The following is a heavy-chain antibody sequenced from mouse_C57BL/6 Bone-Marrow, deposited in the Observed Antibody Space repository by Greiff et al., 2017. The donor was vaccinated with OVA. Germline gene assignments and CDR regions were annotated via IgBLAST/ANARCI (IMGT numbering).Heavy chain of an antibody. D-gene: IGHD1-1*01. CDR2: LDPENGDT. CDR1: GFNITDDY. J-gene: IGHJ1*03. Sequence: VHVKQSGAELVRPGASVKLSCTASGFNITDDYMPWVKQRPEQGLEWIGWLDPENGDTEYASKFQGKATITADTSSNTAYLQLSSLTSEDTAVYYCTTTVVATRYFDVWGTGTTVTVSS. V-gene: IGHV14-4*01. CDR3: TTTVVATRYFDV.